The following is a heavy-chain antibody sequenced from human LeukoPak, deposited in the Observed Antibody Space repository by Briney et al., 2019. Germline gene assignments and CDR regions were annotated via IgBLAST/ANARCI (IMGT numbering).Heavy chain of an antibody. CDR2: IYTSGTTNYNT. CDR1: GDSISSYY. V-gene: IGHV4-4*07. Sequence: SETLSLTCDVSGDSISSYYWSWIRQPAGKGLEWIGRIYTSGTTNYNTNYNPSLKSRVTMSVDTSKNQLSLKLSSVTAADTAVYYCARETRQGSDYWGQGTLVTVSS. CDR3: ARETRQGSDY. D-gene: IGHD1-7*01. J-gene: IGHJ4*02.